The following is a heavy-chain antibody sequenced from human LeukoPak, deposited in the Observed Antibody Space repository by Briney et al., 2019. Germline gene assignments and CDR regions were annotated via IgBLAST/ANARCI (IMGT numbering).Heavy chain of an antibody. V-gene: IGHV4-34*01. J-gene: IGHJ3*02. CDR2: INHSGST. CDR3: ARAGVPAAHDAFDI. D-gene: IGHD2-2*01. Sequence: SETLSLTCAVYGGSFSGYYWSWIRQPPGKGLEWIGEINHSGSTNYNPSLKSRVTISVDTSKNQFSLKLSSVTAADTAVYYCARAGVPAAHDAFDIWGQGTMVTVSS. CDR1: GGSFSGYY.